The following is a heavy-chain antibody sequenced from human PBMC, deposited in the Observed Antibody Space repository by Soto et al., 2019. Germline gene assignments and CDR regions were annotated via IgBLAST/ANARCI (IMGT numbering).Heavy chain of an antibody. V-gene: IGHV1-69*06. CDR1: GGTFSSYA. CDR3: ARGTNVLRYFDWTQRKYYYYGMDV. CDR2: IIPIFGTA. J-gene: IGHJ6*02. D-gene: IGHD3-9*01. Sequence: VASVKVSCKASGGTFSSYAISWVRQAPGQGLEWMGGIIPIFGTANYAQKFQGRVTITADKSTSTAYMELSSLRSEDTAVYYCARGTNVLRYFDWTQRKYYYYGMDVWGQGTTVTVSS.